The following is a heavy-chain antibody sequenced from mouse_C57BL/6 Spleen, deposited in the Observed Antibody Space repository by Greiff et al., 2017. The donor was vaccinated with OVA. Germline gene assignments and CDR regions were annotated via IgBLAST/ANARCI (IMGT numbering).Heavy chain of an antibody. Sequence: EVMLVESGGGLVQPKGSLKLSCAASGFSFNTYAMNWVRQAPGKGLEWVARIRSKSNNYATYYADSVKDRFTISRDDSESMLYLQMNNLKTEDTAMYYCVRHGGYYSNFWFAYWGQGTLVTVSA. CDR3: VRHGGYYSNFWFAY. J-gene: IGHJ3*01. D-gene: IGHD2-5*01. V-gene: IGHV10-1*01. CDR1: GFSFNTYA. CDR2: IRSKSNNYAT.